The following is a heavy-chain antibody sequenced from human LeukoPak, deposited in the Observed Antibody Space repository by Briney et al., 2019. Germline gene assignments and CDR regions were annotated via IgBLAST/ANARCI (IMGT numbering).Heavy chain of an antibody. CDR3: ASHGSGYYGPFGY. D-gene: IGHD3-22*01. V-gene: IGHV4-31*03. CDR1: GGSISSGGYY. J-gene: IGHJ4*02. CDR2: IYYSGST. Sequence: PSETLSLTCTVSGGSISSGGYYWSWIRQHPGKGLEWIGCIYYSGSTYYNPSLKSRVTISVDTSKNQFSLKLSSVTAADTAVYYCASHGSGYYGPFGYWGQGTLVTVSS.